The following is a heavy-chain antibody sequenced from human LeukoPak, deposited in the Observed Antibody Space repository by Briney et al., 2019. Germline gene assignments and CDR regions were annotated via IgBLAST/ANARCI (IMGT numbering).Heavy chain of an antibody. V-gene: IGHV3-48*01. Sequence: GGPLRLSCAASGFTFSSYSMNWVRQAPGKGLEWVSYISSSSSTIYYADSVKGRFTISRDNAKNSLYLQMNSLRAEDTAVYYCARVGNPFDYWGQGTLVTVSS. D-gene: IGHD1-14*01. J-gene: IGHJ4*02. CDR3: ARVGNPFDY. CDR1: GFTFSSYS. CDR2: ISSSSSTI.